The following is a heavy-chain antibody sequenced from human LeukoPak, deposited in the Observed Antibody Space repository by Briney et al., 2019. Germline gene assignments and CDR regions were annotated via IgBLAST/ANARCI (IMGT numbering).Heavy chain of an antibody. CDR3: ARDPRNKGFDP. CDR2: INGDGSDT. CDR1: GFTFSGYW. D-gene: IGHD1/OR15-1a*01. Sequence: QPGGSLSLSCAASGFTFSGYWMHWARQSPGKGLVWVSCINGDGSDTRYADSVKGRFTISRDNAKNTLYLQMNSLRVEDTAVYYCARDPRNKGFDPWGQGTLVTVSS. J-gene: IGHJ5*02. V-gene: IGHV3-74*01.